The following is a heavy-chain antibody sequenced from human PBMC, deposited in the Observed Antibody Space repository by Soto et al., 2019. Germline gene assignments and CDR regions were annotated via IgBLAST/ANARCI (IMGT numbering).Heavy chain of an antibody. Sequence: RRLSCVASGLTVSGKKYMAWVRQAPGKGPEWLSGVYDLDGTYYADSVKGRFTISRDNSKNTLYLQMNSLRAEDTAVYYCAKGAGGTGYWGQGTLVTVSS. CDR1: GLTVSGKKY. CDR3: AKGAGGTGY. CDR2: VYDLDGT. J-gene: IGHJ4*02. V-gene: IGHV3-53*01. D-gene: IGHD1-26*01.